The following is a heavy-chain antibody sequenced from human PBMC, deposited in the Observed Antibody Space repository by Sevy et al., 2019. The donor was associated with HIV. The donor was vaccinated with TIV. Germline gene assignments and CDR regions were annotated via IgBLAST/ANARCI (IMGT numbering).Heavy chain of an antibody. CDR2: ISYDGSNK. CDR1: GFTFSSYA. Sequence: GGSLRLSCAASGFTFSSYAMHWVRQAPGKGLEWVAVISYDGSNKYYADSVKGRFTISRDNSKNTLYLQMNSLRAEDTAVYYCARENRGHRYDFSKPRGWLDPRGQGTLVTVSS. D-gene: IGHD3-3*01. CDR3: ARENRGHRYDFSKPRGWLDP. J-gene: IGHJ5*02. V-gene: IGHV3-30-3*01.